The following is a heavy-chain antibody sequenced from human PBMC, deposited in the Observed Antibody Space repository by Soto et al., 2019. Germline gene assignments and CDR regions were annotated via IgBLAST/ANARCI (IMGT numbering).Heavy chain of an antibody. V-gene: IGHV1-69*01. CDR3: ARNRTQYNLRPTAFDY. CDR2: IIPISGTA. D-gene: IGHD1-20*01. J-gene: IGHJ4*02. Sequence: QVQLVQSGAEVKKPGSSVKVSCKASVGTFSSYAISWVRQAPGQGLEWMGGIIPISGTAYYAQKFQGRVTITADESTSTAYMGLSSLRSEDTAVYYCARNRTQYNLRPTAFDYGGQGTLVTVSS. CDR1: VGTFSSYA.